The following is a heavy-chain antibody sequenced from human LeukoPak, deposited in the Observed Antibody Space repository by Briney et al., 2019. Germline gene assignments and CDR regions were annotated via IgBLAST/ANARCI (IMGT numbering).Heavy chain of an antibody. J-gene: IGHJ6*04. D-gene: IGHD3-9*01. Sequence: GGSLRLSCAASGFTFSSYGMHWVRQAPGKGLEWVAVIWCDGSNKYYADSVKGRFTISRDNSKNTLYLQMNSLRAEDTAVYYCARAPASYYDILTGGYYYGMDVWGKGTTVTVSS. CDR2: IWCDGSNK. CDR3: ARAPASYYDILTGGYYYGMDV. CDR1: GFTFSSYG. V-gene: IGHV3-33*01.